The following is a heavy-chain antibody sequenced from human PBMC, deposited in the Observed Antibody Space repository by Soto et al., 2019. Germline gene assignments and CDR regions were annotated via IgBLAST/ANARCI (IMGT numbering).Heavy chain of an antibody. D-gene: IGHD2-2*01. CDR2: ISYDGSNK. CDR3: ASDRDCSSPSCYYGMDV. Sequence: GGSLRLSCAASGFTFSSYAMQWVRQAPGKGLEWVAVISYDGSNKYYADSVKGRFTISRDNSKNTLYLQMNSLRAEDTAVYYCASDRDCSSPSCYYGMDVWGQGTTVTVSS. J-gene: IGHJ6*02. CDR1: GFTFSSYA. V-gene: IGHV3-30-3*01.